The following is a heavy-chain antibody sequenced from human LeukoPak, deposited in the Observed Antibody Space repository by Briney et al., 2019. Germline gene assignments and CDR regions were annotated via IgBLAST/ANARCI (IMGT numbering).Heavy chain of an antibody. D-gene: IGHD4-23*01. Sequence: GGSLRLSCAASGFTFSNYGMNWVRQAPGKGLEWVSSISNGGNYIYYADSLKGRFTISRDNSKNTLYLQMNSLRAEDTAVYYCAKDLQTMVVEYYFDYWGQGTLVTVSS. CDR1: GFTFSNYG. CDR3: AKDLQTMVVEYYFDY. CDR2: ISNGGNYI. V-gene: IGHV3-21*01. J-gene: IGHJ4*02.